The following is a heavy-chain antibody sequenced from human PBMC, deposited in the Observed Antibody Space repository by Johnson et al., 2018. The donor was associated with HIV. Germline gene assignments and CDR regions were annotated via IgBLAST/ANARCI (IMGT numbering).Heavy chain of an antibody. V-gene: IGHV3-33*01. D-gene: IGHD3-22*01. CDR2: IWYDGSHK. CDR3: ARDVSYRYDGDGWADAFDI. CDR1: GFTFSGYG. J-gene: IGHJ3*02. Sequence: QMLLVESGGGVVQPGRSLRLSCAASGFTFSGYGMHWVRQAPGKGLEWVAVIWYDGSHKYSADSVKGRFTISRDNSKNTLYLQMNSLRVEDTALYYCARDVSYRYDGDGWADAFDIWGQGTMVTVSS.